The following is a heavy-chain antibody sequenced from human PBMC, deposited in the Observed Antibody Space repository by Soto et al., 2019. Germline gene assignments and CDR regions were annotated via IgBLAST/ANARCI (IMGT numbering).Heavy chain of an antibody. CDR1: GLTFSTYA. CDR2: IGGSGTGGRT. V-gene: IGHV3-23*01. Sequence: EVHLLESGGDLVQPGGSLRLSCTASGLTFSTYAMSWFRQAPGKGLEWVSAIGGSGTGGRTYYAGSVKGRFTISRDNAKNTVYLQMNSLRADDTAVYYCAKSPGGLDGYNSDYYGMDVWGQGTTVTVSS. J-gene: IGHJ6*02. CDR3: AKSPGGLDGYNSDYYGMDV. D-gene: IGHD5-12*01.